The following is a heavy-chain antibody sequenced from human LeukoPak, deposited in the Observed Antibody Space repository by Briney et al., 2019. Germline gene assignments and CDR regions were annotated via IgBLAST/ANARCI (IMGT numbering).Heavy chain of an antibody. Sequence: GGSLRLSCAGSGFTFSDFWMTWVRQTPGKGLEWVANIKEDGTEKNLVDSVKGRFTISRDNSKNTLYLQMNSLRAEDTAVYYCARGGLVAATEADYWGQGTLVTVSS. CDR3: ARGGLVAATEADY. J-gene: IGHJ4*02. CDR1: GFTFSDFW. V-gene: IGHV3-7*01. CDR2: IKEDGTEK. D-gene: IGHD2-15*01.